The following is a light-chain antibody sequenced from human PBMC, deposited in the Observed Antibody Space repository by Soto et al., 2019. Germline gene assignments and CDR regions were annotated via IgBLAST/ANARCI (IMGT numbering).Light chain of an antibody. V-gene: IGKV1-33*01. J-gene: IGKJ4*01. CDR2: DAS. CDR3: QQYDNLPPLT. Sequence: DIQMTQSPSSLSASVGDRVTITCQASQDISNSLNWYQQRPGKAPKLLIYDASNLETGVPSRFSGSGSGTDFTFPISSLQPEDIATYYCQQYDNLPPLTFGGGTKVEIK. CDR1: QDISNS.